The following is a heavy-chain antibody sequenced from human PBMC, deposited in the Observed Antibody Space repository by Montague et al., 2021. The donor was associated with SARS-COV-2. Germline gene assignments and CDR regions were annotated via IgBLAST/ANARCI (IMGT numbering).Heavy chain of an antibody. Sequence: PLRLSYAASGFTFSTYPMHWVRQAPGKGLEWLVVISYDGSKKDYADSVKGRFTISRDNSENMLYLQMNSLRAEDTAVYYCAKEQYSSSWSDFDYWGQGTVVAVSS. V-gene: IGHV3-30*04. D-gene: IGHD6-13*01. CDR3: AKEQYSSSWSDFDY. J-gene: IGHJ4*02. CDR1: GFTFSTYP. CDR2: ISYDGSKK.